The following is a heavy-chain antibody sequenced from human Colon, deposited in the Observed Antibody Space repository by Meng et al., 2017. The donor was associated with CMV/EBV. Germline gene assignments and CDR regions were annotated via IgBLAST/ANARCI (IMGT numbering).Heavy chain of an antibody. CDR1: GFTFSSYE. CDR2: ISSGSRDI. CDR3: VRDNGQQPDS. V-gene: IGHV3-21*01. J-gene: IGHJ4*02. D-gene: IGHD2-8*01. Sequence: GGSLRLSCAASGFTFSSYEMNWVRQAPGKGLEWVSFISSGSRDIYYAASVKGRFTISRDNAKNSVSLQMSSLRIEDTAIYYCVRDNGQQPDSWGQGTLVTVSS.